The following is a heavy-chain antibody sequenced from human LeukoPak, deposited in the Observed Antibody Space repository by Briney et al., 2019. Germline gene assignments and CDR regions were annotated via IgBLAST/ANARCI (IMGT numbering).Heavy chain of an antibody. CDR3: ARGPRMGFLEWSY. J-gene: IGHJ4*02. V-gene: IGHV4-30-2*01. Sequence: PSETLSLTCAVSGGSISSGGYSWSWIRQPPGKGLEWIGYIYHSGSTYYNPSLKSRVAISVDTSKNQFSLKLSSVTAADTAVYYCARGPRMGFLEWSYWGQGTLVTVSS. D-gene: IGHD3-3*01. CDR2: IYHSGST. CDR1: GGSISSGGYS.